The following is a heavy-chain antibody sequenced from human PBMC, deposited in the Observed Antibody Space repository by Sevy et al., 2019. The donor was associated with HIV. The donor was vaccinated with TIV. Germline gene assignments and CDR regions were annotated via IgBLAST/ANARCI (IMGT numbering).Heavy chain of an antibody. CDR1: GFTFSSYW. CDR3: AGTNYDFWSGYYFVSYYYGMDV. J-gene: IGHJ6*02. D-gene: IGHD3-3*01. V-gene: IGHV3-7*03. CDR2: IKQDGSEK. Sequence: GGSLRLSCAASGFTFSSYWMSWVRQAPGKGLEWVANIKQDGSEKYYVDSVKGRFTISRDNAKNSLYLQMNSLRAEDTAVYYCAGTNYDFWSGYYFVSYYYGMDVWGQRTTVTDSS.